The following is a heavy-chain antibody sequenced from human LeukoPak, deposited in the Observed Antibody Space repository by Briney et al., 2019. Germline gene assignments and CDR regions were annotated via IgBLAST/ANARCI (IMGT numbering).Heavy chain of an antibody. CDR3: ARAYYDILTGSEGYFQH. J-gene: IGHJ1*01. CDR1: GGSFSGYY. D-gene: IGHD3-9*01. Sequence: PSETLSLTCAVYGGSFSGYYWSWIRQPPGKGLGWIGEINHSGSTNYNPSLKSRVTISVDTSKNQFSLKLSSVTAADTAVYYCARAYYDILTGSEGYFQHWGQGTLVTVSS. V-gene: IGHV4-34*01. CDR2: INHSGST.